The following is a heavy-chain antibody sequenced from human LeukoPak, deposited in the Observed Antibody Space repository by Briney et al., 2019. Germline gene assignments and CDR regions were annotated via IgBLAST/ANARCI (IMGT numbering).Heavy chain of an antibody. J-gene: IGHJ4*02. D-gene: IGHD3-10*01. Sequence: ASVKVSCKISGFGLSVLSIHWMRQAPGIGLEWVGGIRPETGEPIYAQKFQGRVTVTEDTVTDTGYMELRSLTSDDTAVYFCTTDSGRSYFYFNYWGQGTLVTVSS. CDR3: TTDSGRSYFYFNY. V-gene: IGHV1-24*01. CDR2: IRPETGEP. CDR1: GFGLSVLS.